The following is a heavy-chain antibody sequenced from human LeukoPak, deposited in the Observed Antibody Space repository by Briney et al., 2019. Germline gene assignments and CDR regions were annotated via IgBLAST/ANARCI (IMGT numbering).Heavy chain of an antibody. V-gene: IGHV4-34*01. Sequence: PSETLSLTCAVYGGSFSDYFWNWIRQTPGKGLEWIGEINHGGGTNYNPSLKSRATISVDTSKKQFSLNLTSATAADTAVYYCARGEDGTGDYRPTYFDSWGQGTLVTVSS. J-gene: IGHJ4*02. CDR3: ARGEDGTGDYRPTYFDS. D-gene: IGHD4-17*01. CDR1: GGSFSDYF. CDR2: INHGGGT.